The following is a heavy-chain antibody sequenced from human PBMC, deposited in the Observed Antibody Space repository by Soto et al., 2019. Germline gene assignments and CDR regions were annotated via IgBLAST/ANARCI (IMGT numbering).Heavy chain of an antibody. D-gene: IGHD3-3*01. CDR1: GYRFASYW. Sequence: ESLKGSWKGCGYRFASYWIIWVRQMPGKGLEFMGRIDPSDSYTNYSPSFQGHVTISADKSISTAYLQWSSLKASDTAMYYCARHRNSCSGYSYYYYYGMDVWGQGTTVTVSS. J-gene: IGHJ6*02. CDR2: IDPSDSYT. V-gene: IGHV5-10-1*01. CDR3: ARHRNSCSGYSYYYYYGMDV.